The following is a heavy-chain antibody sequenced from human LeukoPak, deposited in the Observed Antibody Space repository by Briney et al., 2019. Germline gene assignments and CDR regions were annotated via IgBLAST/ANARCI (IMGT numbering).Heavy chain of an antibody. V-gene: IGHV4-34*01. CDR3: ASARQMGYVWGSYRYGWFDP. CDR1: GGSFSGYY. Sequence: SETLSLTCAVYGGSFSGYYWSWIRQPPGKGLEWIGEINHSGSTNYNPSLKSRVTISVDTSKNQFSLKLSSVTAADTAVYYCASARQMGYVWGSYRYGWFDPWGQGTLVTVSS. D-gene: IGHD3-16*02. J-gene: IGHJ5*02. CDR2: INHSGST.